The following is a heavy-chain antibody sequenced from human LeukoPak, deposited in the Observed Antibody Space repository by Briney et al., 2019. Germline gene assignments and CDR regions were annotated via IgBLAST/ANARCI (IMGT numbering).Heavy chain of an antibody. V-gene: IGHV4-4*07. J-gene: IGHJ4*02. CDR2: IYSSGSS. Sequence: PSETLSLTCTASGVSICGFYWSWIRQPAGKGLEWIGRIYSSGSSNYNPSLKSRVTMSVDTSKNQFSLKLSSVTAADTAVYYWAREDYDSSGYYDVYWGQGTLVTVSS. D-gene: IGHD3-22*01. CDR3: AREDYDSSGYYDVY. CDR1: GVSICGFY.